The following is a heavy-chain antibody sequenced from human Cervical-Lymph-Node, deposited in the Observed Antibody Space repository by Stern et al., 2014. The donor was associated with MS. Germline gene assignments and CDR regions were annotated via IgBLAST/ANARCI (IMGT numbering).Heavy chain of an antibody. CDR3: ATFISAAGTFNH. CDR1: GYNTTSYG. J-gene: IGHJ4*02. D-gene: IGHD6-13*01. Sequence: QVQLGQSGGEVKKPGASVKVSCKASGYNTTSYGFPWVRQAPGQGLEWMGWISVYNGNTKNAQKFQGRVTMTTDTSTSTAYMEVRSLRSDDTAVYYCATFISAAGTFNHWGQGTLVTVSS. V-gene: IGHV1-18*01. CDR2: ISVYNGNT.